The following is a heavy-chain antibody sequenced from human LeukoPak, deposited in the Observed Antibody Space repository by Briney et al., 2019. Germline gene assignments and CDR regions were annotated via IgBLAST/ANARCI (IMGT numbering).Heavy chain of an antibody. J-gene: IGHJ4*02. V-gene: IGHV3-33*01. Sequence: GRSLRLSCAASGFTFSSYGMHWVRQAPGKGLEWVAVIWYDGSNKYYADSVKGRFTNSRDNSKNTLYLQMNSLRAEDTAVYYCARDGRPALDYWGQGTLVTVSS. D-gene: IGHD1-26*01. CDR2: IWYDGSNK. CDR3: ARDGRPALDY. CDR1: GFTFSSYG.